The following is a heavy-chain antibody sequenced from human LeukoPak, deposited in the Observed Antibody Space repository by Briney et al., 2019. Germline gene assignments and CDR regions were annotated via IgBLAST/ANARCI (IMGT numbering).Heavy chain of an antibody. CDR1: GGSFSGYY. Sequence: KPSETLSLTCAVYGGSFSGYYWSWIRQPPGKGLEWIGEINHSGSTNYNPSLKSRVTISVDTSKNQFSLKLGSVTAADTAVYYCARAKYYYDSSGYFSPYYYYMDVWGKGTTVTVSS. J-gene: IGHJ6*03. CDR3: ARAKYYYDSSGYFSPYYYYMDV. CDR2: INHSGST. D-gene: IGHD3-22*01. V-gene: IGHV4-34*01.